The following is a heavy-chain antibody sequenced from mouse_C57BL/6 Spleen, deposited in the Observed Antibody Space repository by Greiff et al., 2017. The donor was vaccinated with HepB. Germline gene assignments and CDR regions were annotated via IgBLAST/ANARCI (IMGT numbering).Heavy chain of an antibody. J-gene: IGHJ4*01. CDR2: IYPSDSET. Sequence: QVQLQQPGAELVRPGSSVKLSCKASGYTFTSYWMDWVKQRPGQGLEWIGNIYPSDSETHYNQKFKDKATLTVDKSSSTAYMQLSSLTSEDSAVYYCARGYYGSSYGGYAMDYWGQGTSVTVSS. CDR3: ARGYYGSSYGGYAMDY. CDR1: GYTFTSYW. V-gene: IGHV1-61*01. D-gene: IGHD1-1*01.